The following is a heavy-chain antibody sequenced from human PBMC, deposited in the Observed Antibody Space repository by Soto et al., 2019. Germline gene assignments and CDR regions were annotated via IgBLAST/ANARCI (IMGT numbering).Heavy chain of an antibody. J-gene: IGHJ2*01. CDR2: IIPALGTA. CDR1: GGTFSSHT. D-gene: IGHD4-17*01. V-gene: IGHV1-69*08. Sequence: QDQLVQSGAEVKKPGSSVKVSCKASGGTFSSHTFSWVRQAPGQGLEWMGRIIPALGTATYAQKFQVRVTITADESATTVYMELNSLRSADTAVYYCARPDFGDYWYFDLWGRGTLVTVSS. CDR3: ARPDFGDYWYFDL.